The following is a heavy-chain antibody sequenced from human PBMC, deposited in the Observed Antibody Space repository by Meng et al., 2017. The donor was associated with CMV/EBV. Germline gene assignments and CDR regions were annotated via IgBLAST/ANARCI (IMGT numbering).Heavy chain of an antibody. CDR2: INHSGST. CDR3: ASSLTYPDY. Sequence: QVHFKHGCAGLLKPLAYLSSTCAVYGGCFVGYYWSWISKPPGKGMEWIGEINHSGSTNYNPSLKSRVTISVDTSKNQFSLKLSSVTAADTAVYYCASSLTYPDYWGQGTLVTVSS. D-gene: IGHD2-15*01. J-gene: IGHJ4*02. V-gene: IGHV4-34*01. CDR1: GGCFVGYY.